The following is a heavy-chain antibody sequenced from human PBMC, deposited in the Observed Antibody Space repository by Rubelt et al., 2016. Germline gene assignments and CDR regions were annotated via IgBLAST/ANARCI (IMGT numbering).Heavy chain of an antibody. D-gene: IGHD3-22*01. Sequence: QITLKESGPTLVKPTQTLTLTCTFSGFSLSTSGVGVGWIRQPPGKALEWLALIYWNDDKRYSPSLKSRLTITKDTSKNQVVLTMTNMDPVDTATYNWARHTVPDYDSTGYNGFNFWGQGTLVTVSS. CDR2: IYWNDDK. V-gene: IGHV2-5*01. CDR1: GFSLSTSGVG. CDR3: ARHTVPDYDSTGYNGFNF. J-gene: IGHJ4*02.